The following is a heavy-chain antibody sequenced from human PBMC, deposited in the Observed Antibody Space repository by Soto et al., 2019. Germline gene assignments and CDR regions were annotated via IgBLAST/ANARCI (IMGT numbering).Heavy chain of an antibody. D-gene: IGHD6-13*01. CDR1: GGSVSGASYY. Sequence: PSETLSLTCTVSGGSVSGASYYWSWIRQPPGKTLEWIGYIYYRGNTNYNPSLKSRVTISMDTPKNQFSLQLSSVTAADTAVYYCARDVSSSSPWFDPWGPGTLVTVSS. J-gene: IGHJ5*02. CDR3: ARDVSSSSPWFDP. CDR2: IYYRGNT. V-gene: IGHV4-61*01.